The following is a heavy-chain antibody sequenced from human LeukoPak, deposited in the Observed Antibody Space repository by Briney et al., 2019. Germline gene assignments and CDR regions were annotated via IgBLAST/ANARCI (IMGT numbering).Heavy chain of an antibody. CDR1: GYTFTSYG. J-gene: IGHJ4*02. D-gene: IGHD2-15*01. CDR2: ISAYNGNT. Sequence: ASVKVSCKASGYTFTSYGISWVRQAPGQGLEWMGWISAYNGNTNYAQKLQGRVTMTTDTSTSTAYMELRSLRSDDTAVYHCARVSPPWYCSGGSCSNYFDYWGQGTLVTVSS. CDR3: ARVSPPWYCSGGSCSNYFDY. V-gene: IGHV1-18*01.